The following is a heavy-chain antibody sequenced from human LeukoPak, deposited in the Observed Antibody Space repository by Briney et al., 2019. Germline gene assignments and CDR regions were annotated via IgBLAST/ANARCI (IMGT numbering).Heavy chain of an antibody. CDR2: IIPIFGTA. V-gene: IGHV1-69*06. D-gene: IGHD1-26*01. J-gene: IGHJ3*02. CDR1: GGTFSSYA. Sequence: GASVKVSCKASGGTFSSYAISWVRQAPGQGLEWMGGIIPIFGTANYAQKFQGRVTITADKSTSTAYMELSSLRSEDTAVYYCARDSGSYHRSGGSAFDIWGQGTMVTVSS. CDR3: ARDSGSYHRSGGSAFDI.